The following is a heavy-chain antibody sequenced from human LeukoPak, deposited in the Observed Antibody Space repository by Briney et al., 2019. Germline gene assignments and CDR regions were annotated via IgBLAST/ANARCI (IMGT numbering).Heavy chain of an antibody. CDR2: IYYSGSN. CDR3: ARSRPSIAAAGTKYYYYGMDV. CDR1: GGSISSYY. Sequence: SETLSLTCTVSGGSISSYYWSWLRQPPGKGLEWIGYIYYSGSNNYNPSLKSRVTISVDASKNQFSLTLSSVTAADTAVYYCARSRPSIAAAGTKYYYYGMDVWGQGTTVTVSS. J-gene: IGHJ6*02. D-gene: IGHD6-13*01. V-gene: IGHV4-59*01.